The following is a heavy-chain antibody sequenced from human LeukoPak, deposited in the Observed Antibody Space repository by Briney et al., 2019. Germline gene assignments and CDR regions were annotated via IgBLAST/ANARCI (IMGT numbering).Heavy chain of an antibody. CDR3: AKVPQ. J-gene: IGHJ4*02. Sequence: GRSLRLSCAASGFTFSSYGMHWVRQAPGKGLERVAVISYDGSNKYYADSVKGRFTISRDNSKNTLYLQMNSLRAEDTAVYYCAKVPQWGQGTLVTVSS. V-gene: IGHV3-30*18. CDR1: GFTFSSYG. CDR2: ISYDGSNK.